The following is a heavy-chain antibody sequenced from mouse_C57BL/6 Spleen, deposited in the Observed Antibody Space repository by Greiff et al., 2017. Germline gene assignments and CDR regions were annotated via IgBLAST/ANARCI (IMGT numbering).Heavy chain of an antibody. CDR2: IWSGGST. V-gene: IGHV2-2*01. Sequence: QVQLQQSGPGLVQPSQCLSITCTVSGFSLTSYGVHWVRQSPGKGLEWLGVIWSGGSTDYNADFISRLSISTVNSTSQVFFKMNSLQADDTAIFYCAGDYGYFLFAYWGQGTLVTVSA. CDR1: GFSLTSYG. D-gene: IGHD2-2*01. J-gene: IGHJ3*01. CDR3: AGDYGYFLFAY.